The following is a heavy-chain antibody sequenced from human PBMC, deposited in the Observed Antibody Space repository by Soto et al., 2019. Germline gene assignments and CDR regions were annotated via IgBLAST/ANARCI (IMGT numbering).Heavy chain of an antibody. Sequence: EVQLLESGGGLVQPGGSLRLSCAASGFTFSNYAMTWVRQAPGKGLEWVSVITGSGGGTYFVDSVKGRITMSRDNSKNTVYLQMNSLRAEDTAVYYCAKRTLTAAGFDYWGQGTLVTVSS. CDR2: ITGSGGGT. J-gene: IGHJ4*02. V-gene: IGHV3-23*01. CDR1: GFTFSNYA. CDR3: AKRTLTAAGFDY. D-gene: IGHD6-13*01.